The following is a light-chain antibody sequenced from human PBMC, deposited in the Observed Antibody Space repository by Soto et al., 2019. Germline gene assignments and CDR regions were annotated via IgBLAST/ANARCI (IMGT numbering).Light chain of an antibody. CDR3: SSDAGSRWV. V-gene: IGLV2-23*02. CDR1: TSDVGIYNL. CDR2: EVD. J-gene: IGLJ3*02. Sequence: QSALTQPASVSGSPGQSITISCSGTTSDVGIYNLVSWYQQHPGKAPKLVIYEVDKRPPGVSNRFSGARSGNTASLTISGLQAEDEADYYCSSDAGSRWVFGGGTQLTVL.